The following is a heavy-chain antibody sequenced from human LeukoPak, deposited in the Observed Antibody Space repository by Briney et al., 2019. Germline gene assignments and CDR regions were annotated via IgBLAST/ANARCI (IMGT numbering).Heavy chain of an antibody. CDR3: ARGRGVNEYYYDSSGYLDAYYFDY. Sequence: PGGSLRLSCAASGFTFSSYAMSWVRQAPGKGLEWVSAISGSGGSTYYPGSVKGRFTISRENAKNSLYLQMNSLRAGDTAVYYCARGRGVNEYYYDSSGYLDAYYFDYWGQGTLVTVSS. J-gene: IGHJ4*02. V-gene: IGHV3-23*01. D-gene: IGHD3-22*01. CDR1: GFTFSSYA. CDR2: ISGSGGST.